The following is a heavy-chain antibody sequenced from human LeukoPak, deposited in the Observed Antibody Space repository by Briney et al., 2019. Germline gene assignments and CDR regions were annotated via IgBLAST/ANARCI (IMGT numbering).Heavy chain of an antibody. V-gene: IGHV3-30-3*01. Sequence: GGPLGLSCEAPGLPFSSYVMNWVRKAQAKGLEWVAVISYDGSNKYYADSVKGRFTISRDNSKNTLYLQMNSLSAEDTAVYYCARLTVVTYFDYWGQGTLVTVSS. J-gene: IGHJ4*02. CDR1: GLPFSSYV. CDR2: ISYDGSNK. CDR3: ARLTVVTYFDY. D-gene: IGHD4-23*01.